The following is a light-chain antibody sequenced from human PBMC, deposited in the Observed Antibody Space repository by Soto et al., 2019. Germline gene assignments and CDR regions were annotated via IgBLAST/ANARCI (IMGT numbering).Light chain of an antibody. Sequence: EIVMPPSPATLSVSPGERATLSCRASETVRSDLAWYQQKPGQAHRLLIYDASTRATGIPARFSGSGSGTEFTLTISSLQSEDFAVYYCQQYNNWPWTFGQGTKVDIK. CDR2: DAS. CDR1: ETVRSD. CDR3: QQYNNWPWT. J-gene: IGKJ1*01. V-gene: IGKV3-15*01.